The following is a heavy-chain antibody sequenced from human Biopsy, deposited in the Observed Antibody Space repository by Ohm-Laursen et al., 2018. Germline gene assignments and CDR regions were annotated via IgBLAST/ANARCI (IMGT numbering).Heavy chain of an antibody. D-gene: IGHD3-10*02. V-gene: IGHV3-21*01. J-gene: IGHJ4*02. CDR2: ISSTSNHI. CDR3: AKDDYDRVSSGYYFDY. Sequence: SLRLSCAASGFAFSDYSMNWVRQAPGKGLEWVASISSTSNHIHYVDSVWGRFTISRDYAENSLYLEMNSLRVEDTAVYYCAKDDYDRVSSGYYFDYWGQGTLVSVSS. CDR1: GFAFSDYS.